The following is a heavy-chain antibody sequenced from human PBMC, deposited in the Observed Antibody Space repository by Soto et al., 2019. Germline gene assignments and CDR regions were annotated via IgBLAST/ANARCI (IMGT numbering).Heavy chain of an antibody. CDR1: GFTFSSYG. CDR3: ARDRGNMVRELLLYYYYGMDV. V-gene: IGHV3-33*01. Sequence: GGSLRLSCAASGFTFSSYGMHWVRQAPGKGLEWVAVIWYDGSNKYYADSVKGRFTISRDNSKNTLYLQMNSLRAEDTAVYYCARDRGNMVRELLLYYYYGMDVWGQGTTVTVSS. D-gene: IGHD3-10*01. CDR2: IWYDGSNK. J-gene: IGHJ6*02.